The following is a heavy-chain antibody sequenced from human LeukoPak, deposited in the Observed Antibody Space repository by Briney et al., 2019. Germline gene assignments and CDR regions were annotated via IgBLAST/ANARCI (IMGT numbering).Heavy chain of an antibody. D-gene: IGHD3-22*01. CDR2: ISGSGGST. Sequence: GGSLRLSCAASGFTFSSYAMSWVSQAPGKGLEWVSAISGSGGSTYYADSVKGRFTISRDNSKNTLYLQMNSPRAEDTAVYYCAKNPYYDSSGLWDYWGQGTLVTVSS. V-gene: IGHV3-23*01. CDR1: GFTFSSYA. CDR3: AKNPYYDSSGLWDY. J-gene: IGHJ4*02.